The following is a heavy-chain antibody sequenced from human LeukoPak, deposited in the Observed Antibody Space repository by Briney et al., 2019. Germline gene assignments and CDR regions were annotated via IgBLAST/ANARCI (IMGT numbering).Heavy chain of an antibody. J-gene: IGHJ4*02. Sequence: GGSLRLSCVASGFTFSSYSMNWVRQAPGKGLEWVSSISTGSTYIFYADSVKGRFTISRDNAKNSPYLQMNSLRAEDTAVYYCARNDFWSGYGPTDYWGQGTLVTVSS. D-gene: IGHD3-3*01. CDR2: ISTGSTYI. V-gene: IGHV3-21*06. CDR1: GFTFSSYS. CDR3: ARNDFWSGYGPTDY.